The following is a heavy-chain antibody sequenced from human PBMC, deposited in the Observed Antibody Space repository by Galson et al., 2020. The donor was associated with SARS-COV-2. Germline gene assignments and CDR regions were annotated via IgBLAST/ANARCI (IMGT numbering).Heavy chain of an antibody. Sequence: QKISCAAAGSTRSSYSRDWVRQAQGKGLEWVSSISTSSRYIYYADSVKGRFTISRDNAKNSLYQQMNSLRAEDTAVCYCAGVGVPDHCNSVFVYYWCQEALVAVSS. CDR2: ISTSSRYI. J-gene: IGHJ4*02. CDR3: AGVGVPDHCNSVFVYY. CDR1: GSTRSSYS. V-gene: IGHV3-21*01. D-gene: IGHD6-13*01.